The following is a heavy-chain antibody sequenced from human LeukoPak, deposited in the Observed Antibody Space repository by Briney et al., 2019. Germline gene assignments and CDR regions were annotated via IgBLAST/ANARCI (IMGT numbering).Heavy chain of an antibody. CDR3: ATELYSSSWYDY. V-gene: IGHV1-69*01. D-gene: IGHD6-13*01. Sequence: SVTVSCKASGGTFSSYAISWVRQAPGQGLEWMGGIIPIFGTANYAQKFQGRVTITADESTSTAYMELSSLRSEDTAVYYCATELYSSSWYDYWGQGTLVTVSS. CDR2: IIPIFGTA. CDR1: GGTFSSYA. J-gene: IGHJ4*02.